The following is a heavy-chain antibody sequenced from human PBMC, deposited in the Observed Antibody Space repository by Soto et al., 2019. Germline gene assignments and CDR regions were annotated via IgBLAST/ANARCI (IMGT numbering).Heavy chain of an antibody. CDR2: IKGDGGGT. Sequence: RLTPGKGLEWVAEIKGDGGGTYYADSVKGRFTIASDNAKNSVILQMNSLGVDDTAIYYCARDDGLCARTSFCLDYWGHGTLVTVSS. V-gene: IGHV3-7*01. CDR3: ARDDGLCARTSFCLDY. J-gene: IGHJ4*01. D-gene: IGHD3-3*01.